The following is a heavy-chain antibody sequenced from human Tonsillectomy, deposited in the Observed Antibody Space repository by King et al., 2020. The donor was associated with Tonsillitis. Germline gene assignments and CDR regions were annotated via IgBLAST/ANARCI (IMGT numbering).Heavy chain of an antibody. CDR1: GFIFSSYS. J-gene: IGHJ4*02. CDR2: ISSSGTTI. D-gene: IGHD3-16*01. CDR3: ASSRFVTPFDY. V-gene: IGHV3-48*01. Sequence: DVQLVESGGGLVQPGGSLRLSCAASGFIFSSYSMNWVRQAPGKGLEWVSYISSSGTTIYYADSVKGRFTISRDNAKNSLSLQVNNLTAEDTAVYYCASSRFVTPFDYWGQGTLVTVSS.